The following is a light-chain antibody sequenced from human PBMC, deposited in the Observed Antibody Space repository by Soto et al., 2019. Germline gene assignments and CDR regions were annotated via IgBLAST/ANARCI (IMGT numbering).Light chain of an antibody. CDR1: QSVSSSY. Sequence: EMVLTQSPATLSLSPGERATLSCGASQSVSSSYVAWYQQKPGLAPRLLIYDASSRATGIPARFSGRLSGTDFTLTISTLEPEDFAVYYCQQDGSSPITFGQGTRLEIK. J-gene: IGKJ5*01. V-gene: IGKV3D-20*01. CDR2: DAS. CDR3: QQDGSSPIT.